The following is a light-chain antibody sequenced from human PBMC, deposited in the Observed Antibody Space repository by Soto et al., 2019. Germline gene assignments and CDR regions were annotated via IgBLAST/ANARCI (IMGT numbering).Light chain of an antibody. CDR3: QKYISAPFT. V-gene: IGKV1-27*01. CDR1: QAISNY. J-gene: IGKJ3*01. Sequence: DIQVTQSPSSLSASVGDSVTITCRASQAISNYLAWYQQKPGKVPRLLIYGASTLQSGVSSRFRGSGSGTDFRLTISSLQPEDVAIYYCQKYISAPFTFGPGTSVDIK. CDR2: GAS.